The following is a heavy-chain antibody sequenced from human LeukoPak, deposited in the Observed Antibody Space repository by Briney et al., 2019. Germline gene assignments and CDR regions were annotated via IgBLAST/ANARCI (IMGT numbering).Heavy chain of an antibody. CDR3: ASSSAMVTHSFDY. Sequence: KPSETLSLTCTVSGGSISSYYWSWIRQPPGEGLEWMGFIYHSGSTNQTPSLKSRATIEVDTSKNQFFLRLSSVTAADTAVYYCASSSAMVTHSFDYWGQGTLVTVSS. J-gene: IGHJ4*02. CDR2: IYHSGST. D-gene: IGHD5-18*01. CDR1: GGSISSYY. V-gene: IGHV4-59*08.